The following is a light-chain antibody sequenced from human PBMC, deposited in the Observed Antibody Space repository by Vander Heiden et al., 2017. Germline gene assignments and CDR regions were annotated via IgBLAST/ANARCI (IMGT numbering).Light chain of an antibody. Sequence: VVMTPSPLSLPVTLGPPASISCRSNQSPVSSNADTHLTRYESTPGQSPRRLLYKVSYRDSGVTDRFSGSGSGTDFSLEISRVEAEDAAVYYCMQGTHWPRVFSFGQGTKLEIK. CDR3: MQGTHWPRVFS. V-gene: IGKV2-30*01. J-gene: IGKJ2*03. CDR2: KVS. CDR1: QSPVSSNADTH.